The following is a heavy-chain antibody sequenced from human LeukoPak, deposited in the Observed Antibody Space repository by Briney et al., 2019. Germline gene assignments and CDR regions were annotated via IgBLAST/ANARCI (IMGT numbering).Heavy chain of an antibody. CDR1: GFTFSNYN. V-gene: IGHV3-21*01. D-gene: IGHD1-26*01. CDR2: ISSSSSYI. J-gene: IGHJ5*02. CDR3: ARDGGGSYL. Sequence: GGSLRLSCVASGFTFSNYNMNWVRQAPGKGLECVSYISSSSSYIYYADSVKGRFTISRDNAKNSLYLQMNSLRAEDTAVYYCARDGGGSYLWGQGTLVTVSS.